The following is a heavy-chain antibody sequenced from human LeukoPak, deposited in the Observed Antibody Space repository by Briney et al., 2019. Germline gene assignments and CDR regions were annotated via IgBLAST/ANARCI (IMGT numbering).Heavy chain of an antibody. CDR1: GGSFSGYY. CDR2: INHSGST. J-gene: IGHJ4*02. D-gene: IGHD5-18*01. V-gene: IGHV4-34*01. CDR3: AVGYSYGKIDY. Sequence: SETLSLTCAVYGGSFSGYYWSWIRQPPGKGLEWIGEINHSGSTNYNPSLKSRVTISVDTSKNQFSLKLSSVTAADTAVYYCAVGYSYGKIDYWGQGTLVTVSS.